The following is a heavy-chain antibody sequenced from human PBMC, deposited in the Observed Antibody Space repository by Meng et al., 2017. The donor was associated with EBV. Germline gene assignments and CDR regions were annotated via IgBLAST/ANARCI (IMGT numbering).Heavy chain of an antibody. Sequence: QLQLQESCPGLVKPSETLSLTCTVSVGSISSSSYYWGWIRQPPGKGLEWIGSIYYSGSTYYNPSLKSRVNISVDTSKNQFSLKLSSVTAADTAVYYCARRGYSSSRTEFDPWGQGTLGTVSS. J-gene: IGHJ5*02. CDR3: ARRGYSSSRTEFDP. V-gene: IGHV4-39*07. CDR1: VGSISSSSYY. CDR2: IYYSGST. D-gene: IGHD6-13*01.